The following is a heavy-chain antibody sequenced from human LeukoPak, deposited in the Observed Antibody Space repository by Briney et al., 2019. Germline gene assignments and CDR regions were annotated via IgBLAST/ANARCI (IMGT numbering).Heavy chain of an antibody. Sequence: GGSLRLSCAASGFTFSSYGMHWVRQAPGKGLEWVAFIRYDGSNKYYADSVKGRFTISRDNSKNTLYLQMNSLRAEDTAVYYCAKEEGRYVGAVAGIFDYWGQGTLVTVSS. CDR1: GFTFSSYG. J-gene: IGHJ4*02. V-gene: IGHV3-30*02. CDR2: IRYDGSNK. CDR3: AKEEGRYVGAVAGIFDY. D-gene: IGHD6-19*01.